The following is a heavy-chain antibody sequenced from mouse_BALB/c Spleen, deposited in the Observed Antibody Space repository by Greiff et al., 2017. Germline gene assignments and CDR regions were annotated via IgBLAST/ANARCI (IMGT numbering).Heavy chain of an antibody. CDR3: ARQTRDYDNYAMDY. Sequence: EVQLVESGGGLVKPGGSLKLSCAASGFTFSSYAMSWVRQTPEKRLEWVATISSGGSYTYYPDSVKGRFTISRDNAKNTLYLQMSSLRSEDTAMYYCARQTRDYDNYAMDYWGQGTSVTVSS. J-gene: IGHJ4*01. CDR2: ISSGGSYT. V-gene: IGHV5-9-3*01. CDR1: GFTFSSYA. D-gene: IGHD2-4*01.